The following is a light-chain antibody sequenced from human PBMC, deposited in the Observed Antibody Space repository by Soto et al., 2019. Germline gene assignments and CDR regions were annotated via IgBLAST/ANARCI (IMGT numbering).Light chain of an antibody. Sequence: DIVMQQSLDTVSVSPGERATLSCKASQSVTSYLAWYQQKPGQAPRLLIYGASSRATGIPDRFSGSGSGTDFTLTISRLEPEDFAVYYRQQYGSPLSITVGQGTRLEIK. CDR3: QQYGSPLSIT. V-gene: IGKV3-20*01. CDR2: GAS. CDR1: QSVTSY. J-gene: IGKJ5*01.